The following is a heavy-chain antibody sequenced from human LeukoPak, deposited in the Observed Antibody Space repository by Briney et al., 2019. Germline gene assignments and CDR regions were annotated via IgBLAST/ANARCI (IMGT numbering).Heavy chain of an antibody. CDR3: ARQVSGYYDSSGYYCDY. CDR2: IYPGDSDN. CDR1: GYSFTSYW. Sequence: GESLKISCKGSGYSFTSYWIGWVRQLPGKGLEWMGIIYPGDSDNRYSPSFQGQVTISADKSISTAYLQWSSLKASDTAMYYCARQVSGYYDSSGYYCDYWGQGTLVTVSS. J-gene: IGHJ4*02. V-gene: IGHV5-51*01. D-gene: IGHD3-22*01.